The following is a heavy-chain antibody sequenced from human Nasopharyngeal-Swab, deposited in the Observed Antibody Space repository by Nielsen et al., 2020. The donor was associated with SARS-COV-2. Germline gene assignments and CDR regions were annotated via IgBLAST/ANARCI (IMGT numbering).Heavy chain of an antibody. CDR2: ISGDGGST. D-gene: IGHD2-15*01. V-gene: IGHV3-20*01. J-gene: IGHJ3*02. CDR3: ARVSRCSGGSCYFSFDI. Sequence: VRQAPGKGLEWVSLISGDGGSTGYADSVKGRFTISRDNAKNSLYLQMNSLRAEDTALYHCARVSRCSGGSCYFSFDIWGQGTMVTVSS.